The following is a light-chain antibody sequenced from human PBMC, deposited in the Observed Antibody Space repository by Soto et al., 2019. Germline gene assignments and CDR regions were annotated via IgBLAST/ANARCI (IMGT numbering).Light chain of an antibody. Sequence: QSVLTQPPSVSAAPGQKVTISCSGSSSNIGNNEVSWYQQVPGTAPKLLIYASSKRASGISDRISASKSGTSATLVITGLQTGDEADYYCGAWDTSLSAVSFGGGTKVTVL. CDR3: GAWDTSLSAVS. J-gene: IGLJ2*01. CDR1: SSNIGNNE. V-gene: IGLV1-51*01. CDR2: ASS.